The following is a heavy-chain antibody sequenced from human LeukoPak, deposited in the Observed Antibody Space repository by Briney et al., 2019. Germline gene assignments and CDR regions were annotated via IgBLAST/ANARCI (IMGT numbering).Heavy chain of an antibody. V-gene: IGHV1-2*02. D-gene: IGHD3-16*01. CDR2: IHTNSDAT. CDR3: ARGLFSPGDQ. J-gene: IGHJ4*02. Sequence: ASVKVSCKASGYTFTDYYIHWVRQAPGQGLEWMGWIHTNSDATNYAQNFQRRVTMTRDTSISTAYMELSRLGSDDTAVYYCARGLFSPGDQWGQGTLVTVST. CDR1: GYTFTDYY.